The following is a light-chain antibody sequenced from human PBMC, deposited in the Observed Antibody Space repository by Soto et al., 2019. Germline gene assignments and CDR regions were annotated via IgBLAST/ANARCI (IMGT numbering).Light chain of an antibody. CDR1: QRLSASD. J-gene: IGKJ5*01. Sequence: EIVLTQSPGTLSLSPGQRATLSCRASQRLSASDIAWYQQKPGQAPRLLLSGASSRATGIPDRLRGSGSGTDFTLTISRLEPEDFAVYYCQQYGSSPWTFGQGTRLE. V-gene: IGKV3-20*01. CDR2: GAS. CDR3: QQYGSSPWT.